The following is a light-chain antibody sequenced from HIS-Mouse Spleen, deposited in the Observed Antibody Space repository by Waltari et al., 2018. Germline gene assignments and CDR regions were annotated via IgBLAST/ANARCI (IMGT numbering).Light chain of an antibody. J-gene: IGLJ2*01. CDR1: KLGDKY. Sequence: SYELTQPPSVSVSPGQTASITCSGDKLGDKYACWYQQKPGQSPVLVIYQDSKRPSGIRERFSGSNSGNTATLTISGTQAMDEADYYCQAWDSSYSVFGGGTKLTVL. CDR2: QDS. V-gene: IGLV3-1*01. CDR3: QAWDSSYSV.